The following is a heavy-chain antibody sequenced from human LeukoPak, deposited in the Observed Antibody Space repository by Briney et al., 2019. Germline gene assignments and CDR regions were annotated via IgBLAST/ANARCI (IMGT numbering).Heavy chain of an antibody. Sequence: ASVKVSRKASGGTFSSYAISWVRQAPGQGLEWMGGIIPIFGTANYAQKFQSRVTITADKSTSTAYMELSSLRSEDTAVYYCARRMRNWFDSWGQGTLVTVSS. CDR3: ARRMRNWFDS. CDR1: GGTFSSYA. CDR2: IIPIFGTA. V-gene: IGHV1-69*06. J-gene: IGHJ5*01.